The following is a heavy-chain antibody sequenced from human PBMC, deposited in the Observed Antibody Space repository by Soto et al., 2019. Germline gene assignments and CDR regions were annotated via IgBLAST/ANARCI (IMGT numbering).Heavy chain of an antibody. CDR2: ISYDGSNK. V-gene: IGHV3-30*18. D-gene: IGHD3-3*01. CDR3: AKDDTSRYYEAAIDY. Sequence: GGSLRLSCAASGFTFSSYGMHWVRQAPGKGLEWVAVISYDGSNKYYADSVKGRFTISRDNSKNTLYLQMNSLRAEDTAVYYCAKDDTSRYYEAAIDYWGQGTLVTVSS. J-gene: IGHJ4*02. CDR1: GFTFSSYG.